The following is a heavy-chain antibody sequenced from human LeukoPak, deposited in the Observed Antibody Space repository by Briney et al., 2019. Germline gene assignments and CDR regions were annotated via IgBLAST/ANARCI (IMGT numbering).Heavy chain of an antibody. J-gene: IGHJ4*02. V-gene: IGHV3-7*01. CDR2: IKQDGSEK. CDR1: GFTFSSYA. Sequence: GGSLRLSCAASGFTFSSYAMHWVRQAPGKGLEWVANIKQDGSEKSYVDSVRGRFTISRDNAKNSLYLEMNSLRVEDTAVYYCARLANSARDYWGQGTLVTVSS. D-gene: IGHD1-1*01. CDR3: ARLANSARDY.